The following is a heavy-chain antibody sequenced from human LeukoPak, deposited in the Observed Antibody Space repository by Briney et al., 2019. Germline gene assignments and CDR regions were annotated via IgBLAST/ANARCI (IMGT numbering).Heavy chain of an antibody. CDR1: GGSISSSSYY. V-gene: IGHV4-39*07. D-gene: IGHD3-3*01. Sequence: SETLSLTCTVSGGSISSSSYYWGWIRQPPGKGLEWIGSIYYSGSTYYNPSLKSRVTISVDTSKNQFSLKLSSVTAADTAVYYCARDFSPEWRNDAFDIWGQGTMVTVSS. CDR2: IYYSGST. J-gene: IGHJ3*02. CDR3: ARDFSPEWRNDAFDI.